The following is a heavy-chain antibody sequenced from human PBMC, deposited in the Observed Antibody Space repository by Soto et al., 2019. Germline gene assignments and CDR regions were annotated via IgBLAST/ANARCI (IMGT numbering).Heavy chain of an antibody. CDR3: AKAWRLGSSSPPAYFDY. CDR1: GFTFSSYG. Sequence: GGSLRLSCAASGFTFSSYGMHWVRQAPGKGLEWVAVISYDGSNKYYADSVKGRFTISRDNSKNTLYLQMNSLRAEDTAVYYCAKAWRLGSSSPPAYFDYWGQGTLVTVSS. D-gene: IGHD6-6*01. V-gene: IGHV3-30*18. J-gene: IGHJ4*02. CDR2: ISYDGSNK.